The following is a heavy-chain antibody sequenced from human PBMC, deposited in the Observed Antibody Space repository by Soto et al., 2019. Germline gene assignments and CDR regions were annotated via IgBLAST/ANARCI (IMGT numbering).Heavy chain of an antibody. Sequence: QVQLVQSGAEVKKPGASVKVSCKASGYTFTDYFIHWVRQAPGQGFEWMGWINPKSRGTTYAQKFPGRVTMTRDTSNTTAYMELRGLRSDDTAIYYCARVTLRAGNWFDPWGQGTLVTVSS. CDR2: INPKSRGT. CDR1: GYTFTDYF. V-gene: IGHV1-2*02. J-gene: IGHJ5*02. CDR3: ARVTLRAGNWFDP.